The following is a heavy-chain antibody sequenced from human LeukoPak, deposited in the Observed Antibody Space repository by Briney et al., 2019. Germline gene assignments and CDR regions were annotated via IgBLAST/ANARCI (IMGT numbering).Heavy chain of an antibody. Sequence: SETLSLTCTVSGGSISSYYWSWIRQPPGKGLEWIGYIYYSGSTNYNPSLKSRVTISVDTSKNQFSLKLSSVTAADTAVYYCARWAQGMDVWGQGTLVTVSS. CDR1: GGSISSYY. V-gene: IGHV4-59*01. D-gene: IGHD6-13*01. CDR2: IYYSGST. J-gene: IGHJ4*02. CDR3: ARWAQGMDV.